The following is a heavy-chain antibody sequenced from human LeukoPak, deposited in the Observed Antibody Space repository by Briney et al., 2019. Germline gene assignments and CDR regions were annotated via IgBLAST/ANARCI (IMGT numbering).Heavy chain of an antibody. Sequence: GRPLRLSCAASGFIFNDYAMHWVRQAPGKGLEWVAVIAYDGNNKYYADSVKGRFTISRDYSKNTMYLQVNSLRAEDTAVYYCARDYSPAAIAGDYYFDYWGQGTLVTVSS. CDR1: GFIFNDYA. CDR2: IAYDGNNK. J-gene: IGHJ4*02. D-gene: IGHD2-2*01. V-gene: IGHV3-30-3*01. CDR3: ARDYSPAAIAGDYYFDY.